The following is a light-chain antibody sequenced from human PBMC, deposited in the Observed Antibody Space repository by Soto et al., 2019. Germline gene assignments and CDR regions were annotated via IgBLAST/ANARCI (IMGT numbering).Light chain of an antibody. CDR3: QQYNNRTPWT. V-gene: IGKV3-15*01. J-gene: IGKJ1*01. CDR2: GAS. Sequence: EIVMKQYPATLSVSTGERATLSCRASQSVSSNLAWYQQKPVKAPRLLIYGASTRATVIPARVSVSGSGTDFTLNISSLQFEEFAVYYCQQYNNRTPWTVGQVNKGESK. CDR1: QSVSSN.